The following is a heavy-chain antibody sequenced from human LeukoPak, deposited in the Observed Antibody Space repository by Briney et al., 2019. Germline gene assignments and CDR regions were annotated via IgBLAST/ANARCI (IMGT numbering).Heavy chain of an antibody. CDR3: ARHGAQYQLRPNWFDP. J-gene: IGHJ5*02. CDR1: GYSFINYW. Sequence: GESLQISCKGSGYSFINYWIGWVRQMPGKGLEWMGIIYPGDSDTRYSPSFQGQVTISADKSISTAYLQWSSLKASDTAMYYCARHGAQYQLRPNWFDPWGQGTLVTVSS. CDR2: IYPGDSDT. V-gene: IGHV5-51*01. D-gene: IGHD2-2*01.